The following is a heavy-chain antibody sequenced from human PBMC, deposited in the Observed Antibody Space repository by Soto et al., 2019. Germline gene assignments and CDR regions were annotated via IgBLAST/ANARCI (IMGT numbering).Heavy chain of an antibody. CDR2: ISSSGSTT. V-gene: IGHV3-48*03. J-gene: IGHJ3*02. D-gene: IGHD3-9*01. CDR1: GFTFSSYE. CDR3: ARVGYYNDRGAFDI. Sequence: GGSLRLSCAASGFTFSSYEMNWARLAPGKGLEWVSYISSSGSTTYYVDTVKGRFTISRDNAKNSLYLQMNSLRAEDTAVYYCARVGYYNDRGAFDIWGQGTMVTVSS.